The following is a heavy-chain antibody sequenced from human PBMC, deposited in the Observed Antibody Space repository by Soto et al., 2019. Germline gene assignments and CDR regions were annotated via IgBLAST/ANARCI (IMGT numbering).Heavy chain of an antibody. CDR3: ARRVVGAMGYFQD. CDR1: GASFNGYY. V-gene: IGHV4-34*01. D-gene: IGHD1-26*01. CDR2: INHSGST. J-gene: IGHJ1*01. Sequence: QVQLQQWGAGLLKPSETLSLTCAVHGASFNGYYWAWICQSPGKGLEWIGEINHSGSTNYNPSLKSRVTVSVDKSKNEFSLKLNSVTAADTAIYYCARRVVGAMGYFQDWGQGTLVTVSS.